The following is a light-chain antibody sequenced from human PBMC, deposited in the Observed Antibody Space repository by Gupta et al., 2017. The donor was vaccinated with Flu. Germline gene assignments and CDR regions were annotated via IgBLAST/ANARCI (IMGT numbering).Light chain of an antibody. CDR1: SGINVGTSK. V-gene: IGLV5-45*01. Sequence: QAVLTQPASLSASPGASASLTCTLRSGINVGTSKIYWYQQKPGSPPQYLLTYKSDSDKQQGSGVPSRFAGSKDASANAGILLISGLQSEEEADYYCMIWHSSAWVFGGGTKMTVL. CDR2: YKSDSDK. J-gene: IGLJ2*01. CDR3: MIWHSSAWV.